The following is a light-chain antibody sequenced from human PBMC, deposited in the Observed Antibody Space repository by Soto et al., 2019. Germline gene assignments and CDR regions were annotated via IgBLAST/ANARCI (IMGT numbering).Light chain of an antibody. CDR1: SSKIGAGYD. Sequence: QSVLTQPPSVSGAPGQRVTISCTGSSSKIGAGYDVHWYQQLPGTAPKLLIHGNSNRPSGVPDRFSGSKSGTSASLDITGLQAEDEADYYCQSYDSSLSGWVFGGGTKLTVL. V-gene: IGLV1-40*01. CDR3: QSYDSSLSGWV. J-gene: IGLJ3*02. CDR2: GNS.